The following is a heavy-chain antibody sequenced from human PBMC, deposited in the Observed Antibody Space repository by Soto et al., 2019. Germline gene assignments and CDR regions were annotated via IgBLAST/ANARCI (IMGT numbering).Heavy chain of an antibody. CDR3: ARDLAVAGINALYYYYYYGMDV. D-gene: IGHD6-19*01. CDR1: GDSVSSNSAG. Sequence: PSQTLSLTCAITGDSVSSNSAGWSWVRQSPSRGLEWLGRTYYRSKWYYEYAVSVRGRITINPDTSKNQYSLQLNSVTPEDTAVYYCARDLAVAGINALYYYYYYGMDVWGQGTTVTVS. V-gene: IGHV6-1*01. J-gene: IGHJ6*02. CDR2: TYYRSKWYY.